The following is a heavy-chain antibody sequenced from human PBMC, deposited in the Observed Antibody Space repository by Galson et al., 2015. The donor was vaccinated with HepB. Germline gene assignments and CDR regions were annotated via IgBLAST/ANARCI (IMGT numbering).Heavy chain of an antibody. V-gene: IGHV1-3*01. J-gene: IGHJ4*02. D-gene: IGHD4-17*01. CDR1: GYTFTSYA. Sequence: SVKVSCKASGYTFTSYAMHWVRQAPGQRLEWMGWINAGNGNTKYPQKFQGRVTITRDTSASTAYMELSSLRSEDTAVYYCFTVTPPFDYWGQGTLVTVSS. CDR2: INAGNGNT. CDR3: FTVTPPFDY.